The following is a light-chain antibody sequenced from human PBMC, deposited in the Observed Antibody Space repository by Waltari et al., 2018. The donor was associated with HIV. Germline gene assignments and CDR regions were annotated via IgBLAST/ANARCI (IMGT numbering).Light chain of an antibody. CDR1: SSDIGLYNF. Sequence: QSALTQPSPASGSPGQPVTTPSTGASSDIGLYNFALWFQQRPDQAPRLILYEVNKRPSGVPDRFSGAKSGNVASLTVSGLRDDDEADYFCSSFGGGDNRVVFGGGTKLTVL. V-gene: IGLV2-8*01. J-gene: IGLJ2*01. CDR2: EVN. CDR3: SSFGGGDNRVV.